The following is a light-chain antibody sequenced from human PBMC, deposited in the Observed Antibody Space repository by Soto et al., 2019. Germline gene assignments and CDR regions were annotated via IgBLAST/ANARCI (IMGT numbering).Light chain of an antibody. CDR2: DAS. V-gene: IGKV3-11*01. CDR3: QQRTNWRAT. Sequence: EVVLTQSPATLSLSPGERDTLSCRASQSVGSYLTWYQQKPGQAPRLLIYDASNRATGIPARFSGSGSGTDFTLTISSLEPEDFAVYFCQQRTNWRATFGQETRLDIK. J-gene: IGKJ5*01. CDR1: QSVGSY.